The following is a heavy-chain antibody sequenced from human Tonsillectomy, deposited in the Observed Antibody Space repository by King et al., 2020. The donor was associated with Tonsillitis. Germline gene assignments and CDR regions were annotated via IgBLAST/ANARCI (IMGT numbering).Heavy chain of an antibody. Sequence: HVTLKESGPVLVKPTETLTLTCTVSGFSLSNARMGVRWIRQPPGKALEWLAHIFSNDEKSYSTSLKSRLTISKDTSKSQVVLTMTNMDPVDTATYYCARFFVDTAMVGAFDIWGQGTMVTVSS. CDR2: IFSNDEK. V-gene: IGHV2-26*01. CDR3: ARFFVDTAMVGAFDI. J-gene: IGHJ3*02. D-gene: IGHD5-18*01. CDR1: GFSLSNARMG.